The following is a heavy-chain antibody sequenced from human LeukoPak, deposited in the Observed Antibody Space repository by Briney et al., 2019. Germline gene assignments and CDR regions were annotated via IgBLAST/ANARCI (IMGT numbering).Heavy chain of an antibody. CDR3: ARDRGVQLWLSSRQNAFDI. D-gene: IGHD5-18*01. CDR2: IIPIFGTA. J-gene: IGHJ3*02. Sequence: GASVKVSCKASGYTFTTYAMNWVRQAPGQGLEWMGGIIPIFGTANYAQKFQGRVTITADESTSTAYMELSSLRSEDTAVYYCARDRGVQLWLSSRQNAFDIWGQGTMVTVSS. V-gene: IGHV1-69*13. CDR1: GYTFTTYA.